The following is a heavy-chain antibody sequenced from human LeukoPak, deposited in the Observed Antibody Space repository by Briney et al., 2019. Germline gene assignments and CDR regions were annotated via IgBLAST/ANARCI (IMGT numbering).Heavy chain of an antibody. CDR1: GGSISSGDYC. V-gene: IGHV4-30-4*01. D-gene: IGHD2-2*01. J-gene: IGHJ3*02. CDR3: ARGAKVYCSSTSCLGAFDI. CDR2: IYYSGST. Sequence: SETLSLTCTVSGGSISSGDYCWSWIRQPPGKGLEWIGYIYYSGSTYYNPSLKSRVTISVDTSKNQFSLKLSSVTAADTAVYYCARGAKVYCSSTSCLGAFDIWGQGTMVTVSS.